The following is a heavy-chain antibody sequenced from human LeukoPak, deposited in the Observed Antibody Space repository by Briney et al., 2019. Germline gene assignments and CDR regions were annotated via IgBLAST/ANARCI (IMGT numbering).Heavy chain of an antibody. Sequence: SETLSLTCAVYGGSFSGYYWSWIRQPPGKGLEWIGEINHSGSTNYNPSLKSRVTISVDTSKNQFSLKLSSVTAADTAVYYCAKGINRRGYSHGLGGDYWGQGTLVTVSS. CDR3: AKGINRRGYSHGLGGDY. CDR2: INHSGST. CDR1: GGSFSGYY. D-gene: IGHD5-18*01. J-gene: IGHJ4*02. V-gene: IGHV4-34*01.